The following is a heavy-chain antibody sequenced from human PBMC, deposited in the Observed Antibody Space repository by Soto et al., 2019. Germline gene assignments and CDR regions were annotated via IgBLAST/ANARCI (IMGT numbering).Heavy chain of an antibody. CDR1: GGSFSGYY. D-gene: IGHD3-10*01. J-gene: IGHJ3*02. Sequence: SETLSLTCAVYGGSFSGYYWSWIRQPPGKGLEWIGEINHSGSTNYNPSLKSRVTISVDTSKNQFSLKLSSVTAADTAVYYCARKHMVLDAFDIWGQGTMVTVSS. CDR3: ARKHMVLDAFDI. CDR2: INHSGST. V-gene: IGHV4-34*01.